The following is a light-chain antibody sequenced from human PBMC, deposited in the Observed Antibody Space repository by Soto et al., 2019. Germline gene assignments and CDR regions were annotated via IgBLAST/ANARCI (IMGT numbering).Light chain of an antibody. CDR3: QQRNNWPPVT. CDR1: QSVSSDY. J-gene: IGKJ4*01. V-gene: IGKV3D-20*02. Sequence: EIVLTQSPGTLSLSPGERATLSCRASQSVSSDYLAWYQQKPGQTPKVLIYRASSRATGIPDRFSGSGSGTDFTLTISSLEPEDFAVYYCQQRNNWPPVTFGGGTKVEIK. CDR2: RAS.